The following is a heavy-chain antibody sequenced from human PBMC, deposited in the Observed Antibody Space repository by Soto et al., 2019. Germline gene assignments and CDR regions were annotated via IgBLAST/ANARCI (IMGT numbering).Heavy chain of an antibody. V-gene: IGHV4-31*11. J-gene: IGHJ6*02. Sequence: SLTLCLTCAVSGGSISSGGYSWSWIRQPPGKGLEWIGYIYYSGSTYYNPSLKSRVTISVDTSKNQFSLKLSSVTAADTAVYYCAREATSKKQDYGMDVWGQGTTVTVSS. CDR3: AREATSKKQDYGMDV. CDR2: IYYSGST. CDR1: GGSISSGGYS.